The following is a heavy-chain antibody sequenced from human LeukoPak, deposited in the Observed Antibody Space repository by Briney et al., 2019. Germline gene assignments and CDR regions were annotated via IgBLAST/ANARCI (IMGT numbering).Heavy chain of an antibody. CDR2: IRGAGGST. CDR1: GLNFDDSA. V-gene: IGHV3-43*02. D-gene: IGHD6-13*01. CDR3: AREYSSRNPVNDY. Sequence: GGSLRLSRVASGLNFDDSAMHWVRQAPGKGRERVSIIRGAGGSTFSADFVKGRFYICRDNGKTSLYLQMNSLRAEDTALYYCAREYSSRNPVNDYWGQGTLVTVSS. J-gene: IGHJ4*02.